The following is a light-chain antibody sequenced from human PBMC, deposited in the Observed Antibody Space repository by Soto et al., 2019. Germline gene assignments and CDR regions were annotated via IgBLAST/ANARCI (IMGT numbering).Light chain of an antibody. CDR2: KAS. Sequence: IEMTQSPSTLSASVGVRVTITCRASQSISYWLAWYQQRPGKAPRLLIYKASSLQSGVPSRFSGSGSGTEFTLTISSLQPDDFATYFCLQYNYYPLTFGGGTKV. CDR3: LQYNYYPLT. V-gene: IGKV1-5*03. J-gene: IGKJ4*01. CDR1: QSISYW.